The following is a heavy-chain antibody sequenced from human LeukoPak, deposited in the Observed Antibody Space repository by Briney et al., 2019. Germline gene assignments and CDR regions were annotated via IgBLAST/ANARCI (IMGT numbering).Heavy chain of an antibody. CDR3: ARDRYYYDSSGQRKLDY. V-gene: IGHV4-39*07. CDR2: IYYSGST. Sequence: SETLSLTCTVSGGSISSSSYYWGWIRQPPGKGLEWIGSIYYSGSTYYNPSLKSRVTISVDTSKNQFSLKLSSVTAADTAVYYCARDRYYYDSSGQRKLDYWGQGTLVTVSS. D-gene: IGHD3-22*01. J-gene: IGHJ4*02. CDR1: GGSISSSSYY.